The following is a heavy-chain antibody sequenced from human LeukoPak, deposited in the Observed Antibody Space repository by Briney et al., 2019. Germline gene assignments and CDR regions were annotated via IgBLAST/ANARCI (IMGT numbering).Heavy chain of an antibody. Sequence: SETLSLSCGVYNGSFSGYYWTWIRQPPGKGLEWIGSIYYSGSTYYNPSLKSRVTISVDTSKNQFSLKLSSVTAADRAVYYCARVPGGWINWFDPWDQGTLVTVSS. J-gene: IGHJ5*02. V-gene: IGHV4-34*01. CDR1: NGSFSGYY. D-gene: IGHD6-19*01. CDR3: ARVPGGWINWFDP. CDR2: IYYSGST.